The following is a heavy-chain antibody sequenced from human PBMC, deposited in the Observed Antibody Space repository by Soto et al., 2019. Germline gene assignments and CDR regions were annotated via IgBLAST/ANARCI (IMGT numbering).Heavy chain of an antibody. J-gene: IGHJ6*02. V-gene: IGHV4-59*02. CDR2: IYYSGST. Sequence: SETLSLTCTVSGGSVTCYYWSCIRQPPGKALEWIGTIYYSGSTNYNPSLKSRVSISVDTSKNQFSLKVGSVTAADTAVYFCARALYGSGVLDVWGQGTMVTVSS. CDR3: ARALYGSGVLDV. D-gene: IGHD3-10*01. CDR1: GGSVTCYY.